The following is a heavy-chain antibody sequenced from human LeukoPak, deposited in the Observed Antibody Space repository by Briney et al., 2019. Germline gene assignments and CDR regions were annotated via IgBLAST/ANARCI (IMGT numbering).Heavy chain of an antibody. V-gene: IGHV1-46*01. J-gene: IGHJ4*02. Sequence: ASVKVSCKAFGYTFTSNYMHWVRQAPGQGPEWMGVISPSGGSTTYAQKFQGRVTLTRDMSTSTDYLELSSLRSEDTAVYYCARVTGYVIEDNFDYWGQGTLVTVSS. CDR2: ISPSGGST. D-gene: IGHD2-15*01. CDR3: ARVTGYVIEDNFDY. CDR1: GYTFTSNY.